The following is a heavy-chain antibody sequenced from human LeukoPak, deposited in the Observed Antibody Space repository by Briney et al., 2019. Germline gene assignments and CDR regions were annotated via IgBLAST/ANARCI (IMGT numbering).Heavy chain of an antibody. J-gene: IGHJ5*02. V-gene: IGHV4-34*01. Sequence: PSETLSLTCTVSGGSIGSYYWSWIRQPPGKGPEWIGEINHSGSTNYNPSLKSRATISVDTSKNQFSLKLSSVTAADTAVYYCARPVGSGNKRTNWFDPWGQGTLVTVSS. CDR2: INHSGST. CDR1: GGSIGSYY. D-gene: IGHD3-10*01. CDR3: ARPVGSGNKRTNWFDP.